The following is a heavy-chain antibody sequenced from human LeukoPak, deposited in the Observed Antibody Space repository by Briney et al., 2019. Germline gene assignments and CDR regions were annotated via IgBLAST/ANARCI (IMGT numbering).Heavy chain of an antibody. D-gene: IGHD3-10*01. CDR2: IKSKTDGGTT. V-gene: IGHV3-15*01. CDR3: TTDFGMVRGVTYDY. J-gene: IGHJ4*02. CDR1: GFICSTYE. Sequence: GGSLRLSCAASGFICSTYEMNWVRQAPGKGLEWVGRIKSKTDGGTTDYAAPVKGRFTISRDDSKNTLYLQMNSMKTEDTAVYYCTTDFGMVRGVTYDYWGQGTLVTVSS.